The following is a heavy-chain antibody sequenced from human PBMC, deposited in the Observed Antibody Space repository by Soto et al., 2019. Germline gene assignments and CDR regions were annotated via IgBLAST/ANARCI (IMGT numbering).Heavy chain of an antibody. V-gene: IGHV3-23*04. D-gene: IGHD3-16*01. CDR2: ISGSGGST. J-gene: IGHJ3*02. CDR3: AKDSIMINGIDPWANAFDI. CDR1: GFTFSSYA. Sequence: VQLVESGGGVVQPGRSLRLSCAASGFTFSSYAMHWVRQAPGKGLEWVSAISGSGGSTYYADSVKGRFTISRDNSKNTLYLQMNSLRAEDTAVYYCAKDSIMINGIDPWANAFDIWGQGTMVTVSS.